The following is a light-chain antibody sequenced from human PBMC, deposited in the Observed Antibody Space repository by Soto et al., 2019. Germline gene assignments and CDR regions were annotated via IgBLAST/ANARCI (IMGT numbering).Light chain of an antibody. J-gene: IGKJ1*01. CDR2: AAS. Sequence: EIVMTQSPATLSVSPGEGATLSCRASQSISSKLAWYQQKPGQAPRLLIYAASTRATGVPARFSGSGSATEFTLTISSLQSEDLAVYYCQHYNDWRWTFGQGTKVEIK. CDR3: QHYNDWRWT. V-gene: IGKV3-15*01. CDR1: QSISSK.